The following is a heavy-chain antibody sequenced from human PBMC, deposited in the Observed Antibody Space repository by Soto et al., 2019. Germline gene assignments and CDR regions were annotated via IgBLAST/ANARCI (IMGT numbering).Heavy chain of an antibody. Sequence: SETLPLTCTVSCDSITSNSYFWAWIRQPPGKGLEWIGSIYYSGTTYYNPSLKSRVTISVDRSKNQFSLKLSSVTAADTAVYYCARHFSGDYFDYWGQGALVT. CDR2: IYYSGTT. CDR1: CDSITSNSYF. CDR3: ARHFSGDYFDY. J-gene: IGHJ4*02. V-gene: IGHV4-39*01.